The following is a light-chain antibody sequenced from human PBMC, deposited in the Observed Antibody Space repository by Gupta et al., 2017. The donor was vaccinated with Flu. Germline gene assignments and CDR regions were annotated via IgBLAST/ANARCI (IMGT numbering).Light chain of an antibody. CDR1: EGRSYNL. CDR3: SSYVGRRPVV. CDR2: EGD. V-gene: IGLV2-23*01. J-gene: IGLJ2*01. Sequence: EGRSYNLVSWYQQHPDTAPKLIIYEGDKRHSGVSDRFSGSNSADTASLTIYGLLPEDEADYYCSSYVGRRPVVFGGGTKLTVL.